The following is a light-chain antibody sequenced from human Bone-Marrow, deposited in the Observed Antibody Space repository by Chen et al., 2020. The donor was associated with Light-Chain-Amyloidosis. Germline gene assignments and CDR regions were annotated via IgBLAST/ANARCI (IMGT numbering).Light chain of an antibody. CDR3: MIWYNNAVV. CDR2: YKSDSDY. CDR1: SGPLVNSYN. V-gene: IGLV5-45*02. J-gene: IGLJ2*01. Sequence: QAVLTQPSSLSASPGASVSLTCPFLSGPLVNSYNMYWYQQKSGSPPQYLLNYKSDSDYQQGSGVPSRFSASKDASANAGILVIAGLQPEDEADYYCMIWYNNAVVFGGGTKLIVL.